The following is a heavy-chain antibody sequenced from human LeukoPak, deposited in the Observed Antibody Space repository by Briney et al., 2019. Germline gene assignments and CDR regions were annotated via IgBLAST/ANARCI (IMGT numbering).Heavy chain of an antibody. CDR1: GYTFTGYY. CDR3: ARSSPPTYYHFYYYMDG. D-gene: IGHD6-13*01. V-gene: IGHV1-2*02. J-gene: IGHJ6*03. CDR2: INPNSGGA. Sequence: ASVKVSCKASGYTFTGYYMRWVRQAPGQGLEWMGWINPNSGGAKYAQNFQGSVIMTTDTSFSTAYMELTSLRSDDTAVYYPARSSPPTYYHFYYYMDGWGKGSTVTVSS.